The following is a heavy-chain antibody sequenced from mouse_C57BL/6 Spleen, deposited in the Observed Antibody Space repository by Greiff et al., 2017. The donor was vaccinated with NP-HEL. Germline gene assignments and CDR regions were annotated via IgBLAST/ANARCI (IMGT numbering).Heavy chain of an antibody. J-gene: IGHJ3*01. D-gene: IGHD1-1*01. CDR3: ARRVYYGSSHGFAY. CDR2: IYPGDGDT. CDR1: GYTFSSSW. V-gene: IGHV1-82*01. Sequence: QVQLQQSGPELVKPGASVKLSCTASGYTFSSSWMNWVQQRPGKGLEWIGRIYPGDGDTNYNEKFKGKATLTADKSSSTAYMQLSSLRSEDSAVYFCARRVYYGSSHGFAYWGQGTLVTVSA.